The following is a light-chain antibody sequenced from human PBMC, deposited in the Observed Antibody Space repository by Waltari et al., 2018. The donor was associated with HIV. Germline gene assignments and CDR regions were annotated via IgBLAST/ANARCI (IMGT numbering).Light chain of an antibody. CDR1: SVGSNY. CDR3: ATWDDWLSGWV. V-gene: IGLV1-47*01. CDR2: RNN. Sequence: QSVVTQPPSASGTPGQRVTISCSGSSVGSNYVYWSQQLPGTAPKLLIYRNNRRPSGVPDRFSGSRSDTSVSLAISGLRSEDEADYYCATWDDWLSGWVFGGGTKLTVL. J-gene: IGLJ3*02.